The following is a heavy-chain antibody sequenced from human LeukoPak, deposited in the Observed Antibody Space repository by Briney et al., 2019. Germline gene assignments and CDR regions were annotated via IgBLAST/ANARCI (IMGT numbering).Heavy chain of an antibody. J-gene: IGHJ4*02. CDR1: GFSFSNYA. CDR2: ISGSGGST. V-gene: IGHV3-23*01. D-gene: IGHD2-21*02. Sequence: PGGSLRLSCAASGFSFSNYAMSWARQAPGKGLEWVSAISGSGGSTYYADSVKGRFTISRDNSKNTLYLQMNSLRAEDTAVYYCAKDYEPRNDIVVLTATLDYWGQGTLVTVSS. CDR3: AKDYEPRNDIVVLTATLDY.